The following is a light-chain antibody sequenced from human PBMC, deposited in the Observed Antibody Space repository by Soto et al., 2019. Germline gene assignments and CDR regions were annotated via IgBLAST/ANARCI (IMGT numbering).Light chain of an antibody. V-gene: IGLV1-44*01. J-gene: IGLJ2*01. CDR1: SSNIGSNS. CDR3: AGWDASLNGVV. Sequence: QAVVTQPPSASGAPGQRVTIPCSGSSSNIGSNSVIWYQQVPGAPPKFLIYSDNQRPSWVPDRFSGSKSGTSASLAISGLQSEDEADYYCAGWDASLNGVVFGGGPKLTVL. CDR2: SDN.